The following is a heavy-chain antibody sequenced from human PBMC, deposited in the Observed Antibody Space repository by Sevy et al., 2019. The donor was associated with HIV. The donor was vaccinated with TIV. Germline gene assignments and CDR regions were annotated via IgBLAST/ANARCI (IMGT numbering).Heavy chain of an antibody. D-gene: IGHD5-18*01. J-gene: IGHJ4*02. V-gene: IGHV3-11*01. CDR3: VGRRYRVGHSWSYFFDF. CDR2: ITSSHGAK. Sequence: AGSLRLSCVTSGFSFSDYHMSWIRLAPGKGLEWISHITSSHGAKVYADSVRGRFDISRDNARKSVYLQMNRLQVEDTATYFCVGRRYRVGHSWSYFFDFWGQGTPVTVSS. CDR1: GFSFSDYH.